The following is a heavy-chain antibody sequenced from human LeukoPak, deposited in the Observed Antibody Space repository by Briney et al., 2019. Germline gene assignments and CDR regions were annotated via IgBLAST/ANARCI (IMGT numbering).Heavy chain of an antibody. Sequence: PSETLSLTCTVSGASISSYYWSWIRQPPGKGLEWIGYIFHSGSTNYNPSLKSRVTISVDTSKNQLSLKLSSVTAADTAVDYCARGAPGGNDYGDYWGQGTLVTVSS. V-gene: IGHV4-59*01. J-gene: IGHJ4*02. CDR3: ARGAPGGNDYGDY. CDR2: IFHSGST. CDR1: GASISSYY.